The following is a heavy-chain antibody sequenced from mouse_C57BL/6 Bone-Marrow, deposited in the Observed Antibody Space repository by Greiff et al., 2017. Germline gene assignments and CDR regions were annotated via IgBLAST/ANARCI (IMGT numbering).Heavy chain of an antibody. CDR2: IDPSDSYT. D-gene: IGHD1-1*01. V-gene: IGHV1-50*01. CDR3: AREGITTVVAHFDY. J-gene: IGHJ2*01. CDR1: GYTFTSYW. Sequence: QVQLQQPGAELVKPGASVKLSCKASGYTFTSYWMQWVKQRPGQGLEWIGEIDPSDSYTNYNQKFKGKATFTVDKSSSTAYMQLSSLTSEDAAVYYCAREGITTVVAHFDYWGQGTTLTVSS.